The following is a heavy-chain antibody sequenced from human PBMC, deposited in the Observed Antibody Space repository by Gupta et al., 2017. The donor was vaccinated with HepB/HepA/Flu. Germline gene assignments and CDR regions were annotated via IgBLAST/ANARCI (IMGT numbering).Heavy chain of an antibody. J-gene: IGHJ4*02. CDR2: ISSSGCST. CDR1: GVQFDRYH. D-gene: IGHD6-19*01. CDR3: AKPTSGFYVRLDY. V-gene: IGHV3-23*04. Sequence: EVQLVESGGGLLQPGGSRRLSCDAGGVQFDRYHFNCHRQAPGKGLVWVAAISSSGCSTYYADSVKGRFTISRDNSRNTLYLQMNSLRAEDTAVYYCAKPTSGFYVRLDYWGQGALVTVSS.